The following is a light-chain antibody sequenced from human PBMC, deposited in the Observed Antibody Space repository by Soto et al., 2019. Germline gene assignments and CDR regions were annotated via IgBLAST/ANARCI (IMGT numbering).Light chain of an antibody. CDR2: AVS. CDR3: QQVNSFPFT. J-gene: IGKJ4*01. CDR1: QGISNW. V-gene: IGKV1-12*01. Sequence: DIQMTQSPSSVSASIGDRLTITCRANQGISNWLAWYQQKPGEVPQLLIYAVSSLQTGVPSRFRGSGSVTDFTLTISSLPPEDFGTYYYQQVNSFPFTFGGGNKVEI.